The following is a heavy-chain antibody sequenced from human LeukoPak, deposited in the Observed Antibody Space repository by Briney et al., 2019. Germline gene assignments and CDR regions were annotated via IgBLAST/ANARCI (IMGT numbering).Heavy chain of an antibody. J-gene: IGHJ4*02. CDR1: GFTFSSYA. V-gene: IGHV3-23*01. Sequence: GGSLRLSCAASGFTFSSYAMSWVRQAPGKGLEWVSAISGGGGSTYYADSVKGRFTISRDNSKNTLYLQMNSLRAEDTAVYYCAKWAYSSGWYAPLDYWGQGTLVTVSS. CDR2: ISGGGGST. CDR3: AKWAYSSGWYAPLDY. D-gene: IGHD6-19*01.